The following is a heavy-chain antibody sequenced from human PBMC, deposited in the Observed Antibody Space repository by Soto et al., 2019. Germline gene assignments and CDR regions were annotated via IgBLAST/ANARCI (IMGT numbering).Heavy chain of an antibody. CDR2: ISGGSIST. J-gene: IGHJ6*02. Sequence: GGSLRLSXAASGFTFSSYGMSWVRQAPGKGLEWVSAISGGSISTYYADSVKGRFTISRDNSKNTLYLQMNSLTDEDTATYYCAKGVDNSGWYYSGMDVWGQGTTVTAP. CDR1: GFTFSSYG. CDR3: AKGVDNSGWYYSGMDV. D-gene: IGHD6-19*01. V-gene: IGHV3-23*01.